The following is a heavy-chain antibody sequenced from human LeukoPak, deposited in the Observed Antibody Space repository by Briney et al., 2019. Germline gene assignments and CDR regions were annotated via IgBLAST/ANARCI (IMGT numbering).Heavy chain of an antibody. CDR1: GFTFSSYS. J-gene: IGHJ4*02. V-gene: IGHV3-21*01. D-gene: IGHD6-13*01. CDR2: ISSSSSYI. Sequence: GGSLRLSCAASGFTFSSYSMNWVRQAPGKGLEWASSISSSSSYIYYADSVKGRFTISRDNAKNSLYLQMNSLRAEDTAVYYCASSEQLDDYWGQGTLVTVSS. CDR3: ASSEQLDDY.